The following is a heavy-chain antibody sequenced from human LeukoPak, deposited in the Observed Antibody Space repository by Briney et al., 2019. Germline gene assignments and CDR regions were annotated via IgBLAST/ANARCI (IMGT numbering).Heavy chain of an antibody. CDR2: ISGTARSA. Sequence: GGSLRLSCAASGFTFSDYAMGWVRQAPGKVLEWVSGISGTARSAYYTDSVKGRFTVSRENSKKTLYLQMSSLRAEDTAVYYCVKDVLRLNYGYFDLWGRGTLVTVSS. J-gene: IGHJ2*01. D-gene: IGHD2-21*01. CDR3: VKDVLRLNYGYFDL. CDR1: GFTFSDYA. V-gene: IGHV3-23*01.